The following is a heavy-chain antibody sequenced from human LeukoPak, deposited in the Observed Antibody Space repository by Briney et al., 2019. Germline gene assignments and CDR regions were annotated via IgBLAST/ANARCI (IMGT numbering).Heavy chain of an antibody. CDR1: GFTFSSYC. Sequence: PAGSLRLTCAASGFTFSSYCMRWVRQAPGKGLEWVGFIQYGGSNKYYAASVRGRFTISRDNSKNTQYLQMNSLRAEDTAVYYCAKDIYYDSSGYYYDAFDIWGQGTMVTVSS. V-gene: IGHV3-30*02. J-gene: IGHJ3*02. CDR3: AKDIYYDSSGYYYDAFDI. CDR2: IQYGGSNK. D-gene: IGHD3-22*01.